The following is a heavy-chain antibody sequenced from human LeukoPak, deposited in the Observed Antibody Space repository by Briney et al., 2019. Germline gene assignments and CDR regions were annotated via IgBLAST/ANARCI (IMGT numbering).Heavy chain of an antibody. Sequence: GRSLRLSCAASGFTFRSYGMHWVRQAPGKGLEWVAVISYDGSNKYYADSVKGRFTISRDNSKNTLYLQMNSLRAEDTAVYYCAISPYWGQGTLVTVSS. J-gene: IGHJ4*02. CDR3: AISPY. CDR1: GFTFRSYG. CDR2: ISYDGSNK. V-gene: IGHV3-30*03.